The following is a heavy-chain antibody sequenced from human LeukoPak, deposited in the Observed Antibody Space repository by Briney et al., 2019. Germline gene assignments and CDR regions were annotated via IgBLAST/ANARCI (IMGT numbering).Heavy chain of an antibody. CDR1: GLTFSSYE. V-gene: IGHV3-48*03. J-gene: IGHJ4*02. Sequence: GGSLRLSCAASGLTFSSYEMNWVRQAPGKGLEWVSYISSSGSTIYYADSVKGRFTISRDNAKNSLYLQMNSLRAEDTAFYYCARDQWLVRGYFDYWGQGTLVTVSS. D-gene: IGHD6-19*01. CDR3: ARDQWLVRGYFDY. CDR2: ISSSGSTI.